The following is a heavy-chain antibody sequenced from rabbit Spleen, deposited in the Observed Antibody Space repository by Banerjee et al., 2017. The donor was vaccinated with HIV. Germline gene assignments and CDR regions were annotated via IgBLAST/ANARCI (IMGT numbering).Heavy chain of an antibody. CDR3: ARGSATMTMVITGYYLNL. CDR2: IVTSSSYST. CDR1: GFSFSSRYW. J-gene: IGHJ4*01. Sequence: QEQLEESGGDLVKPEGSLTLTCTASGFSFSSRYWICWVRQAPGKGLEWSACIVTSSSYSTYYATWAKGRFTISKTSSTTVTLQMTSLTAADTATYFCARGSATMTMVITGYYLNLWGQGTLVTVS. V-gene: IGHV1S45*01. D-gene: IGHD2-1*01.